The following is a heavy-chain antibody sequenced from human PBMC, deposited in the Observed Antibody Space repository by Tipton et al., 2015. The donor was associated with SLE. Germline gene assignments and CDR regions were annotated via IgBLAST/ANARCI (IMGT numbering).Heavy chain of an antibody. CDR3: ARNARIAVAGTGPGDY. Sequence: GSLRLSCAASGFTFSSYSMNWVRQAPGKGLEWVSYISSSSSTIYYADSVKGRFTISRDNAKNSLYLQMNSLRAEDTAVYYCARNARIAVAGTGPGDYWGQGTLVTVSS. J-gene: IGHJ4*02. CDR2: ISSSSSTI. D-gene: IGHD6-19*01. CDR1: GFTFSSYS. V-gene: IGHV3-48*01.